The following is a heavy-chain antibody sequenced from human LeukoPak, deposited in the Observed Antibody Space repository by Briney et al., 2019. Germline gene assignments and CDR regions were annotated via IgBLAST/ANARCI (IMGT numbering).Heavy chain of an antibody. Sequence: SETLSLTCAVSGGSISSSNWWSWVRQPPGKGLAWIGEIYHSGSTNYNPSLKSRATISVDTSKNQFSLRLSSVTAADTAVYYCARASYSYDINGWVPFDYWGQGTLVTVSS. V-gene: IGHV4-4*02. CDR3: ARASYSYDINGWVPFDY. J-gene: IGHJ4*02. CDR2: IYHSGST. D-gene: IGHD3-22*01. CDR1: GGSISSSNW.